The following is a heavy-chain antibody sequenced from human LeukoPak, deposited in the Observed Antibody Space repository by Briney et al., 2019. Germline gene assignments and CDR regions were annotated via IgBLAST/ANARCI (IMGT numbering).Heavy chain of an antibody. J-gene: IGHJ4*02. D-gene: IGHD2-2*01. V-gene: IGHV1-18*01. Sequence: ASVKVSCKASGYTFTSYGISWVRQAPGQGLEWMGWISAYNGNTNYAQKLQGRVTMTTDTSTSTAYMELRSLRSDDTAVYYCARDAGFYCRSTSCYEIDYWGQGTLVTVSS. CDR2: ISAYNGNT. CDR3: ARDAGFYCRSTSCYEIDY. CDR1: GYTFTSYG.